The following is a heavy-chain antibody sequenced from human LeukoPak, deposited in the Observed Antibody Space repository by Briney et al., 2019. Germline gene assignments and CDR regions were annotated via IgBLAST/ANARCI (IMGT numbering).Heavy chain of an antibody. V-gene: IGHV3-30*01. D-gene: IGHD3-22*01. CDR2: ISYDGSNK. CDR1: GFTFSSYA. CDR3: ARATELYDSSGYYLSDY. J-gene: IGHJ4*02. Sequence: GRSLRLSCAASGFTFSSYAMHWVRQAPGKGLEWVAVISYDGSNKYYADSVKGRFTISRDNSKNTLYLQMNSLRAEDTAVYYCARATELYDSSGYYLSDYWGQGTLVTVSS.